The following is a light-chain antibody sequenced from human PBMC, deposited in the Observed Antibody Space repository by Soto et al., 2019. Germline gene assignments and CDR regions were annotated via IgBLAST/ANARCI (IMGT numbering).Light chain of an antibody. CDR1: QTVSNW. V-gene: IGKV1-5*03. J-gene: IGKJ1*01. Sequence: DIEMTQSPPTLSASVGDRVTITCRASQTVSNWLAWYHQKQGEAPKVLIYRASALESGVPSRFSGSGSGTEFTFTFSSLQPDVFATYYCQQYKSFWTLGQGTKVNIK. CDR3: QQYKSFWT. CDR2: RAS.